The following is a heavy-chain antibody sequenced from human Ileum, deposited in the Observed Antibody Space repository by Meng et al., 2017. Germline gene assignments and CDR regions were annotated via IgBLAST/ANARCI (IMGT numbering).Heavy chain of an antibody. D-gene: IGHD6-19*01. J-gene: IGHJ5*01. CDR1: GVSITSTYW. Sequence: VQPQASGPGRMQPSGTLSLTCTVSGVSITSTYWWSWVRQPPGKGLEWIGEISHGGSTNYNPSLHGRVTISLDKSKNQFSLNLNSVTAADTAVYYCAAKAVAVPADSWGQGALVTVSS. CDR2: ISHGGST. V-gene: IGHV4-4*02. CDR3: AAKAVAVPADS.